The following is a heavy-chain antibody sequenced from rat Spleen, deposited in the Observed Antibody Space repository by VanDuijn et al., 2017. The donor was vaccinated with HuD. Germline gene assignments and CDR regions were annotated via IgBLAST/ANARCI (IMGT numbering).Heavy chain of an antibody. Sequence: EVQLVESGGGLVQPGRSLKLSCAASGFTFSDFGMHWIRQAPTKGLEWVASISPTGGDTYYQDSVRGRFTIPRDNAKSTLYLQMNSLRSEDTATYYCAREAGIPFHYFDYWGQGVMVTVSS. CDR3: AREAGIPFHYFDY. CDR2: ISPTGGDT. J-gene: IGHJ2*01. D-gene: IGHD1-4*01. CDR1: GFTFSDFG. V-gene: IGHV5-19*01.